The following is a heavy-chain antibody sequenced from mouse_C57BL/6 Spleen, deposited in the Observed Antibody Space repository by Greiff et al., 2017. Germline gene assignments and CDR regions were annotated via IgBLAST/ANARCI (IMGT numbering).Heavy chain of an antibody. V-gene: IGHV1-55*01. Sequence: QVHVKQPGAELVKPGASVKMSCKASGYTFTSYWITWVKQRPGQGLEWIGDIYPGSGSTNYNEKFKSKATLTVDTSSSTAYMQLSSLTSEDSAVYYCARDTTVVAAYYFDYWGQGTTLTVSS. D-gene: IGHD1-1*01. CDR3: ARDTTVVAAYYFDY. J-gene: IGHJ2*01. CDR1: GYTFTSYW. CDR2: IYPGSGST.